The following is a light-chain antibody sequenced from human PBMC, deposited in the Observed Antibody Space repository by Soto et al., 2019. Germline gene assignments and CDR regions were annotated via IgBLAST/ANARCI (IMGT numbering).Light chain of an antibody. CDR2: AET. J-gene: IGKJ1*01. Sequence: AIRMTQSPSSLSASTGDRVTITCRASQGIGGYLAWYQVKAGKAPKLLMFAETTLQRGVPSRFSGSGSGTDFTLTISYLQSEDFATYYCQQYYAYPRTFGQGNKVDI. V-gene: IGKV1-8*01. CDR3: QQYYAYPRT. CDR1: QGIGGY.